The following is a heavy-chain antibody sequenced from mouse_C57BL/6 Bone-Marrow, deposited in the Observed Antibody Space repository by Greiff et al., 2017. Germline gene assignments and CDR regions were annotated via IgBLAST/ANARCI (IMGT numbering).Heavy chain of an antibody. CDR3: ARSGPLGRSFDY. CDR2: IYPTSGRT. V-gene: IGHV1-55*01. Sequence: QVQLKQPGAELVKPGASVKMSCKASGYTFTSYWITWVKQRPGPGLEWIGDIYPTSGRTNYNEKFKSKAILTVDTSSNTAYMQLSSLTSEDSAVFYWARSGPLGRSFDYWGQGTTLTVSS. J-gene: IGHJ2*01. CDR1: GYTFTSYW. D-gene: IGHD4-1*01.